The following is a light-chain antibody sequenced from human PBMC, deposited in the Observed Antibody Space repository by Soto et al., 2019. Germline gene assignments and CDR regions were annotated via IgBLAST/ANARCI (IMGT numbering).Light chain of an antibody. CDR2: EVT. J-gene: IGLJ1*01. V-gene: IGLV2-14*01. CDR3: SSYTNINTRACV. CDR1: SGDIGSYNR. Sequence: QSARTQPASVSLSPGQSITISCTGTSGDIGSYNRVSWYQQHPGKAPKLIIYEVTDRPSGVSNRFSGSKSGNTASLTISGLQAEDEAEYYCSSYTNINTRACVFGTGTKVTVL.